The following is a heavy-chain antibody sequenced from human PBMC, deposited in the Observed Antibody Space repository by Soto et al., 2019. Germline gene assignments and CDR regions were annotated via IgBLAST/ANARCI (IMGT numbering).Heavy chain of an antibody. J-gene: IGHJ4*02. CDR3: ARGRRTAVTIDY. Sequence: SETLSLTCAVHGGSFSGYYWSWIRQPPGKGLEWIGEINHSGSTNYNPSLKSRVTISVDTSRNQFSLKLSSVTAADTAVYYCARGRRTAVTIDYWGQGTLVTV. CDR1: GGSFSGYY. V-gene: IGHV4-34*01. CDR2: INHSGST. D-gene: IGHD4-17*01.